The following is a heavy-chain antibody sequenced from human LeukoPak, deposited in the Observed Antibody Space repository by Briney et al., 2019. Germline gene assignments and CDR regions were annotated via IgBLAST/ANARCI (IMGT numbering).Heavy chain of an antibody. V-gene: IGHV6-1*01. D-gene: IGHD4-17*01. Sequence: TSQTLSLTCAISGDSVSSSSAAWNWIRQSPSRGLEWLGRTYYRSKWYSDYAISVKSRISFNPETSKNQFSLQLNSVTPEDTAVYYCARLDYRDYDAFDIWGPGTMVTVSS. CDR1: GDSVSSSSAA. CDR2: TYYRSKWYS. CDR3: ARLDYRDYDAFDI. J-gene: IGHJ3*02.